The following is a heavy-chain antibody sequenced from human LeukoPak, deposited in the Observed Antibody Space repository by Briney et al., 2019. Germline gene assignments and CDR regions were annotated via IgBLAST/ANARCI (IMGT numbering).Heavy chain of an antibody. CDR3: ARGGRIAAAFDYYYGMDV. CDR1: GGSISSYY. V-gene: IGHV4-59*01. J-gene: IGHJ6*02. CDR2: IYYSGST. D-gene: IGHD6-13*01. Sequence: PSETLSLTCTVSGGSISSYYWSWIRQPPGKGLEWIGYIYYSGSTNYNPSLKSRVTISVDTSKNQFSLKLSSVTAADTAVYYCARGGRIAAAFDYYYGMDVWGQGTTVTVSS.